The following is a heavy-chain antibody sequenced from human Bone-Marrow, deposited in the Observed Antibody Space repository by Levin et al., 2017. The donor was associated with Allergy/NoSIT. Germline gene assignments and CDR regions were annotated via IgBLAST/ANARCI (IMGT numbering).Heavy chain of an antibody. CDR2: IYWDEDQ. CDR3: ARSSGVHTVAVDLDF. CDR1: GFSLNTRGMG. J-gene: IGHJ4*02. Sequence: SGPTLVKPTQTLTLTCSFSGFSLNTRGMGVGWIRQPPGKALEWLGVIYWDEDQRYSPSLERRVTITKDTSKNQVVLTMTNVDPADTGTYFCARSSGVHTVAVDLDFWGQGALVTVAS. D-gene: IGHD6-19*01. V-gene: IGHV2-5*02.